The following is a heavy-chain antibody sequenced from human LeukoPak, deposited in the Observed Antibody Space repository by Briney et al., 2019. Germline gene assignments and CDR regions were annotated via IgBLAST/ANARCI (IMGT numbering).Heavy chain of an antibody. Sequence: PSETLSLTCTVSGGSITSYYWSWIRQPPGKGLEWIGYIYYSGSTNYNPSLKSRVTISVDTSKNQFSLKLSSVTAADTAVYYCARNSMKRYYYDSSGYYYVHFDYWGQGTLVTVSS. V-gene: IGHV4-59*12. CDR1: GGSITSYY. D-gene: IGHD3-22*01. CDR2: IYYSGST. J-gene: IGHJ4*02. CDR3: ARNSMKRYYYDSSGYYYVHFDY.